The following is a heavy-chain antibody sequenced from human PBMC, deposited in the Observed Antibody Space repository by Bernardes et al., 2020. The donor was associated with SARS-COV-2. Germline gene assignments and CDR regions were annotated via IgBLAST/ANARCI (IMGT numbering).Heavy chain of an antibody. V-gene: IGHV1-8*01. Sequence: ASVKVSCKASGYSFTSYEIIWVRQATGQGLEWMGWMNPNNGDTGYAQKFQGRVTMTRHTSITTVFMELSGLRSEDTAVYYCARALAGYGGRDIPLHIWGQGTVVTVSS. D-gene: IGHD5-18*01. J-gene: IGHJ3*02. CDR3: ARALAGYGGRDIPLHI. CDR1: GYSFTSYE. CDR2: MNPNNGDT.